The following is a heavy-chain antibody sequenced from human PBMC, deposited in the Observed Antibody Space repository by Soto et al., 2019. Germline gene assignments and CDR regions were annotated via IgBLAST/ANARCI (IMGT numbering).Heavy chain of an antibody. D-gene: IGHD1-26*01. CDR3: ARVSGRYYYGMDV. CDR1: GGSISSSNW. J-gene: IGHJ6*02. V-gene: IGHV4-4*02. CDR2: IYHSGST. Sequence: QVQLQESGPGLVKPSGTLSLTCAVSGGSISSSNWWSWVRQPPGKGLEWIGEIYHSGSTNYNPSHTSRXPXTXDXXKNPFSLKLSSVTAADTAVYYCARVSGRYYYGMDVWGQGTTVTVSS.